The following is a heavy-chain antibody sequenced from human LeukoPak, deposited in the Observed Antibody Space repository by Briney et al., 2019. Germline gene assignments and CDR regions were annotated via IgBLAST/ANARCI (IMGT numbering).Heavy chain of an antibody. CDR2: IIPIFGTA. J-gene: IGHJ5*02. Sequence: ASVKVSCKASGYTFTSYGISWVRQAPGQGLEWMGGIIPIFGTANYAQKFQGRVTITADESTSTAYMELSSLRSEDTAVYYCARAPMTTVTASVWWFDPWGQGTLVTVSS. CDR1: GYTFTSYG. D-gene: IGHD4-11*01. CDR3: ARAPMTTVTASVWWFDP. V-gene: IGHV1-69*13.